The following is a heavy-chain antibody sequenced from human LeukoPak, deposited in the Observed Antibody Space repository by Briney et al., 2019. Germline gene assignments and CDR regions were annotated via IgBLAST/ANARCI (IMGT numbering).Heavy chain of an antibody. Sequence: PGGSLRLFCAASGFTFSSYGMHWVRQAPGKGLEWVAVIWYDGSNKYYADSVKGRFTISRDNSKNTLYLQMNSLRAEDTAVYYCAKDPRWDTNYYFDYWGQGTLVTVSS. CDR1: GFTFSSYG. D-gene: IGHD1-26*01. V-gene: IGHV3-33*06. J-gene: IGHJ4*02. CDR3: AKDPRWDTNYYFDY. CDR2: IWYDGSNK.